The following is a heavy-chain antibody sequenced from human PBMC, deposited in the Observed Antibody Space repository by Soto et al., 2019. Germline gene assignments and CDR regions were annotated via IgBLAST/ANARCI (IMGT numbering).Heavy chain of an antibody. J-gene: IGHJ6*02. D-gene: IGHD5-12*01. V-gene: IGHV3-21*01. Sequence: ESGGGLVKPGGSLRLSCAASGFTFSSYSMNWVRQAPGKGLEWVSSISSSSSYIYYADSVKGRFTISRDNAKNSLYLQMNSLRAEDTAVYYCARDKHRAQRWLLEDYYYGMDVWGQGTTVTVSS. CDR3: ARDKHRAQRWLLEDYYYGMDV. CDR2: ISSSSSYI. CDR1: GFTFSSYS.